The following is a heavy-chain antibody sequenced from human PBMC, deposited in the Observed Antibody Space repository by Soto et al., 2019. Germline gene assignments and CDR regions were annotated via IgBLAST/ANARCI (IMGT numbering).Heavy chain of an antibody. D-gene: IGHD2-15*01. CDR3: ARWREYGGNEPFPTPYYFDY. CDR1: GGSISSYY. CDR2: IYHSGSS. V-gene: IGHV4-59*08. Sequence: SETLSLTCTVSGGSISSYYWSWIRQPPGKGLEWIGYIYHSGSSNYNPSLKSRVTILLDTSKNQLSLKLSSVTAADTAVYYCARWREYGGNEPFPTPYYFDYWGQGTLVTVSS. J-gene: IGHJ4*02.